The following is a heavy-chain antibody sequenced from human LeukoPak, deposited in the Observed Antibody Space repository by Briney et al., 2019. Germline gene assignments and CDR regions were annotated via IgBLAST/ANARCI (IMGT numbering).Heavy chain of an antibody. J-gene: IGHJ6*02. CDR2: INPSGGST. Sequence: GASVKVSCKASGYTFTSYYMHWVRQAPGQGLEWMGIINPSGGSTSYAQKFQGRVTMTRDTSTSTVYMELSSLRSKDTAVYYCAREPIVVVTAMDVWGQGTTVTVSS. V-gene: IGHV1-46*01. CDR3: AREPIVVVTAMDV. CDR1: GYTFTSYY. D-gene: IGHD2-21*02.